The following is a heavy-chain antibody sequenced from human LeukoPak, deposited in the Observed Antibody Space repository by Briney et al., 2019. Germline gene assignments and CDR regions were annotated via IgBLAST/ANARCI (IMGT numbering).Heavy chain of an antibody. V-gene: IGHV1-69*04. J-gene: IGHJ6*02. CDR3: ARQVYYYGSGSYYNGPLDV. CDR2: IIPILGIA. Sequence: SVTVSCKASGGTFSSYAISWVRPAPGQGLEWMGRIIPILGIANYAQKFQGRVTITADKSTSTAYMELSSLRSEDTAVYYCARQVYYYGSGSYYNGPLDVWGQGTTVTVSS. CDR1: GGTFSSYA. D-gene: IGHD3-10*01.